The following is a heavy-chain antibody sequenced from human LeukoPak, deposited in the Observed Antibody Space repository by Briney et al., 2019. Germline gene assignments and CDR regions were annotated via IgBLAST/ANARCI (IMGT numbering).Heavy chain of an antibody. J-gene: IGHJ4*02. CDR2: ISSSGSTI. Sequence: GGSLRLSCAASGFTFSDYYMSWIRQAPGKGLEWVSYISSSGSTIYYADSVKGRFTISRDNAKNSLYLQMNSLRTDDTAVYFCASAWEYDRSGYDYWGQGALVTVSS. CDR1: GFTFSDYY. V-gene: IGHV3-11*01. D-gene: IGHD3-22*01. CDR3: ASAWEYDRSGYDY.